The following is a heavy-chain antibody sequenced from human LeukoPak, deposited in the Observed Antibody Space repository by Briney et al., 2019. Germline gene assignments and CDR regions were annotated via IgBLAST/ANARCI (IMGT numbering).Heavy chain of an antibody. Sequence: SETLSLTCIVSGCSFRNHYWSWIRQSAGKGPEWVGLIHTSGNTNYNLSLRSLVTMSADTCNNQLALELPDVTSADTADYYCALDRTGYSGYEGGPSDIWGQGTVVTVSS. D-gene: IGHD5-12*01. J-gene: IGHJ3*02. CDR3: ALDRTGYSGYEGGPSDI. CDR2: IHTSGNT. V-gene: IGHV4-4*07. CDR1: GCSFRNHY.